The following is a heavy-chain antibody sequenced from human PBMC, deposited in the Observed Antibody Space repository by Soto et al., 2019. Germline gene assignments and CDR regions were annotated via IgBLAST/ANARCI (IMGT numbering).Heavy chain of an antibody. V-gene: IGHV4-39*01. CDR2: MYYSGST. CDR3: ARLRGYCTVPKCYGDYALAV. D-gene: IGHD2-8*02. CDR1: GGSISSSSYY. J-gene: IGHJ6*02. Sequence: PSETLSLTCSVSGGSISSSSYYWGWIRQPPGKGLEWIGTMYYSGSTYYNPSLKSRATIFVDTSKKQFSLKLSSVTAADTAVYYCARLRGYCTVPKCYGDYALAVWGQGTTVTVSS.